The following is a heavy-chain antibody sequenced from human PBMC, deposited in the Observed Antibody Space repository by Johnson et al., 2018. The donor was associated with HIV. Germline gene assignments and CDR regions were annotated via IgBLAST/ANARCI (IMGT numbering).Heavy chain of an antibody. CDR3: ARGSYYDSSGDAFDI. V-gene: IGHV3-66*02. Sequence: VQLVESGGGVVRPGGSLRLSCAASGITFDDYGMSWVRQAPGKGLEWVSVIYSGGSTYYADSVKGRFTISRDNSKNTLYLQMNSLRAEDTAVYYCARGSYYDSSGDAFDIWGQGTMVTVSS. CDR1: GITFDDYG. CDR2: IYSGGST. J-gene: IGHJ3*02. D-gene: IGHD3-22*01.